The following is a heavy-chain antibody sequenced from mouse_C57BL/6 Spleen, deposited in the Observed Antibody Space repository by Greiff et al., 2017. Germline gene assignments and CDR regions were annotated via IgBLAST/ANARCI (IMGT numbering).Heavy chain of an antibody. CDR3: ARDLGYWYFDV. D-gene: IGHD4-1*01. CDR2: INYDGSST. V-gene: IGHV5-16*01. J-gene: IGHJ1*03. CDR1: GFTFSDYY. Sequence: EVNLVESEGGLVQPGSSMKLSCTASGFTFSDYYMAWVRQVPEKGLEWVANINYDGSSTYYLDSLKSRFIISRDNAKNILYLQMSSLKSEDTATYYCARDLGYWYFDVWGTGTTVTVSS.